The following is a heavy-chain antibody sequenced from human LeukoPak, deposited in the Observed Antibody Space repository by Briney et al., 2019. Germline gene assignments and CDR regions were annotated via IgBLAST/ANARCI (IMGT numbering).Heavy chain of an antibody. J-gene: IGHJ4*02. D-gene: IGHD6-19*01. CDR3: ARHPQPHIAVAAYYFDY. Sequence: SETLSLTCTVSGGSISSHYWSWIRQAAGKCLEWIGSIYYSGSTYYNPSLKSRVTISVDTSKNQFSLKLSSVTAADTAVYYCARHPQPHIAVAAYYFDYWGQGTLVTVSS. CDR2: IYYSGST. V-gene: IGHV4-39*01. CDR1: GGSISSHY.